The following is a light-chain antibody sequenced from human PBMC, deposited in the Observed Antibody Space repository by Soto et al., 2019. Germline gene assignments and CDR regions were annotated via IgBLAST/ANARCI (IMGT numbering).Light chain of an antibody. CDR2: WAS. V-gene: IGKV4-1*01. CDR3: QQYYSTPPYT. J-gene: IGKJ2*01. Sequence: IVMTQSPDSLAVSLGERATINFKSSQSVLYSSNNKNYLAWYRQKPGQPPKLLIYWASIRESGVPDRISGSGSVTDFTLTISSLQAEDVAVYYCQQYYSTPPYTFGQGTKLEIK. CDR1: QSVLYSSNNKNY.